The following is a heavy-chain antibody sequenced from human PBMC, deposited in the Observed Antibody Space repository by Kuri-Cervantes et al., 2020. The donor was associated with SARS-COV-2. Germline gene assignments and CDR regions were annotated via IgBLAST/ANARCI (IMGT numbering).Heavy chain of an antibody. D-gene: IGHD6-6*01. CDR2: IGPSGTTK. CDR1: GFIFSDYY. V-gene: IGHV3-11*04. J-gene: IGHJ3*02. Sequence: GGSLRLSCTASGFIFSDYYMTWIRQAPGKGLEWVSNIGPSGTTKYYADSVKGRFTISRDNSKNTLYLQMNSLRAEDTAVYYCARESIAANLGAFDIWGQGTMVTVSS. CDR3: ARESIAANLGAFDI.